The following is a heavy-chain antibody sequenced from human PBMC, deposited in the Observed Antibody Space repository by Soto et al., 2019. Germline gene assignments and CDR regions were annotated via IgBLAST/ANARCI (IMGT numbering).Heavy chain of an antibody. CDR1: GGIFSSFS. V-gene: IGHV1-69*13. CDR2: IIPMTGTP. J-gene: IGHJ5*02. Sequence: ASVKVSCKASGGIFSSFSVSWVLQAPGQGLEWMGGIIPMTGTPNYAQKFQGRVTMTADGSTSTAYLVLSSLRSEDTAVYYCARGPILPGATSWLDPWGQGTVVTVSS. D-gene: IGHD2-2*01. CDR3: ARGPILPGATSWLDP.